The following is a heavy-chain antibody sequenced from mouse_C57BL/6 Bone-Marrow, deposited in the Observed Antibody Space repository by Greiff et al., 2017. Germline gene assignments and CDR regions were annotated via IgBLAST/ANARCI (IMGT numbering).Heavy chain of an antibody. Sequence: VQLKESGPGLVAPSPSLSITCTASGFSLTSYGVDWVRQSPGKGLEWLGVIWGVGSTNYNSAPKSRLSTSKVNSKTQVSLKKNSLRTYDTAMYYCASGYYGSSYERFAYWGQGTLVTVSA. CDR1: GFSLTSYG. D-gene: IGHD1-1*01. CDR2: IWGVGST. CDR3: ASGYYGSSYERFAY. V-gene: IGHV2-6*01. J-gene: IGHJ3*01.